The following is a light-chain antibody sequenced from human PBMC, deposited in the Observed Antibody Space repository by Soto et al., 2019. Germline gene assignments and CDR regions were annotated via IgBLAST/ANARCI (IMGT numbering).Light chain of an antibody. CDR3: QQYGSSPWT. V-gene: IGKV3-20*01. CDR2: GAS. Sequence: EIVLTQSPGTLSLSPGERATLSCRASQSVSSCYLAWYQQKPGQAPRLLIYGASSRATGIPERFSGSGSGTDFTLTINRLEPEDFAAYYCQQYGSSPWTFGQGTKVEIK. J-gene: IGKJ1*01. CDR1: QSVSSCY.